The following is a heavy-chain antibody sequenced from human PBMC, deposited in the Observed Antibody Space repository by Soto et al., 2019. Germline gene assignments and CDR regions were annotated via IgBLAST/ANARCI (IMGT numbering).Heavy chain of an antibody. CDR1: GGSISGSY. J-gene: IGHJ4*02. CDR3: ARSVAVPGAHIDY. V-gene: IGHV4-59*01. D-gene: IGHD6-19*01. CDR2: VYYTGST. Sequence: SETLSLTCSVSGGSISGSYWSWIRQSPGKGLEWLGYVYYTGSTNYSPSLRSRVSISIDTSKNEFSLRLSSVTAADTAVYFCARSVAVPGAHIDYWGQGTQVTVSS.